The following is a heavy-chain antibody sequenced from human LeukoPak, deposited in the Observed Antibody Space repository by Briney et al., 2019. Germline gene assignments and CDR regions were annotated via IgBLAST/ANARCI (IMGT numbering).Heavy chain of an antibody. J-gene: IGHJ6*03. CDR2: INHSGST. CDR1: GGSFSGYH. D-gene: IGHD3-10*01. Sequence: SETLSLTCAVYGGSFSGYHWSWIRQPPGKGLEWIGEINHSGSTNYDPSLKSRVTISVDTSKNQFSLKLSSVTAADTAVYYCARQIRGVIFAYYYYYYMDVWGKGTTVTISS. CDR3: ARQIRGVIFAYYYYYYMDV. V-gene: IGHV4-34*01.